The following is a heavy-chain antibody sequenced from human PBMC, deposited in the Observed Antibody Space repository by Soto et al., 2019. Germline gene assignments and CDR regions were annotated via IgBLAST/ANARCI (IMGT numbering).Heavy chain of an antibody. V-gene: IGHV3-9*01. J-gene: IGHJ4*02. D-gene: IGHD3-10*01. CDR2: ISWNSGSI. CDR3: ARGRITMVLDY. Sequence: EVQLVESGGGLVQPGRSLRLSCAASGFTFDDYAMHWVRQAPGKGLEWVSGISWNSGSIGYAVSVKGRFTISRDNAKNSLYLQMNSLTAEDTALYYCARGRITMVLDYWGQGTLVTVSS. CDR1: GFTFDDYA.